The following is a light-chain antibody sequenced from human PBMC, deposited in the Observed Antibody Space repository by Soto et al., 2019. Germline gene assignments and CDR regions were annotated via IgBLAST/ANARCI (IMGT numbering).Light chain of an antibody. CDR2: WAS. J-gene: IGKJ1*01. CDR3: QQYYSTPRT. Sequence: DIVMTQSPDSLAVSLGERANINCKSSQSVLSSSRNKNYLAWYQQKPGQPPKLLIYWASTRESGVPDRFSGSGSGSAFTLTISSLQAEDVAVYYCQQYYSTPRTFGQGTKVEIK. V-gene: IGKV4-1*01. CDR1: QSVLSSSRNKNY.